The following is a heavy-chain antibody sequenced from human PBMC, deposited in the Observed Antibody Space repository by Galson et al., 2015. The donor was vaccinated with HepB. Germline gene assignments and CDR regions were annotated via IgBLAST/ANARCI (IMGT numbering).Heavy chain of an antibody. CDR1: GYTFTSYG. D-gene: IGHD3-3*01. V-gene: IGHV1-18*01. J-gene: IGHJ6*03. CDR2: VGAYNDNV. CDR3: ARYDFWSGYSHSFYCYYMDV. Sequence: SVKVSCKASGYTFTSYGLSWVRQAPGQGLEWMGWVGAYNDNVHYAQKFQDRVTMTTDTSTNTAYLELRSLRPDDTAVYYCARYDFWSGYSHSFYCYYMDVWGTGTTVTVSS.